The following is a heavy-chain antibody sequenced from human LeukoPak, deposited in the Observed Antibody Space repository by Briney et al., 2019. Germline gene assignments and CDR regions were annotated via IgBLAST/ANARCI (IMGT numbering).Heavy chain of an antibody. CDR2: ISAYNGNT. Sequence: GASVKVSCKASGYTFTSYGISWVRQAPGQGLEWMGWISAYNGNTNYAQKLQGRVTMTTDTSTSTAYMELRSLRSDDAAVYYCASMIAAAGPALFDYWGQGTLVTVSS. J-gene: IGHJ4*02. CDR3: ASMIAAAGPALFDY. D-gene: IGHD6-13*01. V-gene: IGHV1-18*01. CDR1: GYTFTSYG.